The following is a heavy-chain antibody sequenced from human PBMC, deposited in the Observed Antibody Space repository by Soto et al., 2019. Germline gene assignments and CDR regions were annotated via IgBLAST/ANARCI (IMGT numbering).Heavy chain of an antibody. Sequence: SVKVSCKASGGTFSSYAISWVRQAPGQGLEWMGGIIPIFGTANYAQKFQGKVTITADESTSTAYMELSSLRSEDTAVYYCARERGNYYDSSGYSSGPYYFDYWGQGTLVTVSS. J-gene: IGHJ4*02. CDR3: ARERGNYYDSSGYSSGPYYFDY. CDR1: GGTFSSYA. D-gene: IGHD3-22*01. CDR2: IIPIFGTA. V-gene: IGHV1-69*13.